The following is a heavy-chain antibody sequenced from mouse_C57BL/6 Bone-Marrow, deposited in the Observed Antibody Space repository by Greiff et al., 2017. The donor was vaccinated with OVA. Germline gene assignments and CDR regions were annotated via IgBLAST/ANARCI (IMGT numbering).Heavy chain of an antibody. CDR2: IHPNSGST. CDR1: GYTFTSYW. V-gene: IGHV1-64*01. J-gene: IGHJ3*01. CDR3: ARGTGPWFAY. D-gene: IGHD3-3*01. Sequence: QVQLKQPGAELVKPGASVKLSCKASGYTFTSYWMHWVKQRPGQGLEWIGMIHPNSGSTNYNEKFKSKATLTVDKSSSTAYMQLSSLTSEDSAVYYCARGTGPWFAYWGQGTLVTVSA.